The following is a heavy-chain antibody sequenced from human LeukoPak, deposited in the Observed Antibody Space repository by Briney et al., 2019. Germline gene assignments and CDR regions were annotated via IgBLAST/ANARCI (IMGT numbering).Heavy chain of an antibody. Sequence: SETLSLTCGVYSGSFSGYFWTYIRQPPGMGLDWIGEINHRGSTNYNPSLKSRVTISVDTSKNQFSLRLTSVTAADTAVYYCARGSIYYGDSNAYFDYWGQGSLVTVSS. V-gene: IGHV4-34*01. CDR1: SGSFSGYF. CDR2: INHRGST. CDR3: ARGSIYYGDSNAYFDY. D-gene: IGHD4-17*01. J-gene: IGHJ4*02.